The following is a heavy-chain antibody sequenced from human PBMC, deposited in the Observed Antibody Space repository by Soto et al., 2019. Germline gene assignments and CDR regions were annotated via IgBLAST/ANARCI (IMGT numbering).Heavy chain of an antibody. D-gene: IGHD2-21*01. CDR1: GFTISGNA. CDR2: ISSSSTNI. CDR3: AKDLSCGCKVSHHMDF. V-gene: IGHV3-48*02. Sequence: EVQLVESGGGLVQPGGSLRLSCAASGFTISGNAMNWVRQAPGRGLEWVSYISSSSTNIHYADSVRGRFTISRDNAKNSLYLQMNSLRDEDTAVYRCAKDLSCGCKVSHHMDFWGQGTTVTVSS. J-gene: IGHJ6*02.